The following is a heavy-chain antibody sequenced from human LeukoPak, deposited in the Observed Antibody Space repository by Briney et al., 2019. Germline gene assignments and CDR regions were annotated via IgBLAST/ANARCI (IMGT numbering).Heavy chain of an antibody. D-gene: IGHD3-10*01. Sequence: GGSLRLSCAASGFTFSTFAMIWVRQPPGKGLEWVSSIFPSGGEIHYADSVKGRFTISRDNSKNTLYLQMNSLRAEDTAVYCCATATVWFGELKYWGQGTLVTVSS. CDR3: ATATVWFGELKY. CDR2: IFPSGGEI. CDR1: GFTFSTFA. V-gene: IGHV3-23*01. J-gene: IGHJ4*02.